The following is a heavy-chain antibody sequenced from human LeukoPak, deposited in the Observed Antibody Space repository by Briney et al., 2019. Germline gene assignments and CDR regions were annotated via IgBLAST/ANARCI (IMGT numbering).Heavy chain of an antibody. CDR2: IYYSGSS. J-gene: IGHJ4*02. CDR1: DGSIRTYNYY. CDR3: ASLIVGGDGYSFRDFYFDY. Sequence: SETLSLTCTVSDGSIRTYNYYWGWIRQPPGKGLEWIGNIYYSGSSYYNPSLKSRVTMSVDTSKNQFSLMLSSVTAADTAVFYCASLIVGGDGYSFRDFYFDYWGQGTLVTVSS. D-gene: IGHD5-24*01. V-gene: IGHV4-39*07.